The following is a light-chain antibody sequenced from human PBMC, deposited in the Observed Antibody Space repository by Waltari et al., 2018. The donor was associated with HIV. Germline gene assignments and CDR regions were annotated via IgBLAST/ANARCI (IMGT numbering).Light chain of an antibody. Sequence: QSALTQPPSASGSPGQSVTISCPGTSSDVGGYNYVAWYQHHPGKAPKLMIYEVSKRPAGVPDRFSGSKSCNTASLTVSGLQAEDEADYYCSSYAGSNNFVVFGGGTKLTVL. CDR3: SSYAGSNNFVV. V-gene: IGLV2-8*01. CDR2: EVS. J-gene: IGLJ2*01. CDR1: SSDVGGYNY.